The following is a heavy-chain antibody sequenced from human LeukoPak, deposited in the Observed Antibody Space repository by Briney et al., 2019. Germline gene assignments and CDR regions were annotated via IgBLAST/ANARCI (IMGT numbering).Heavy chain of an antibody. Sequence: GGSLRLSCAASGFSFSSYAMSWVRQAPGKGLEGVSAISGSGGSTYYADSVKGRFTISRDNSKNTLYLQMNSLRAEDTAVYYCAKGIVVVVAATGGFFDYWGQGTLVTVSS. CDR1: GFSFSSYA. V-gene: IGHV3-23*01. CDR3: AKGIVVVVAATGGFFDY. CDR2: ISGSGGST. D-gene: IGHD2-15*01. J-gene: IGHJ4*02.